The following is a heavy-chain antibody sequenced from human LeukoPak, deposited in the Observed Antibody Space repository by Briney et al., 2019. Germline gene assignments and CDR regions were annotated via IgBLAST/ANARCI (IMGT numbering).Heavy chain of an antibody. CDR3: ARDAMYNWNPLANFDY. V-gene: IGHV3-11*01. CDR1: GFTFSDYY. D-gene: IGHD1-20*01. J-gene: IGHJ4*02. CDR2: ISSSGSTI. Sequence: GGSLRLSCAASGFTFSDYYMSWIRQAPGKGLEWVSYISSSGSTIYYADSVKGRFTISRDNAKNSLYLQMNSLRAEDTAVYYCARDAMYNWNPLANFDYWGQGTLVTVSS.